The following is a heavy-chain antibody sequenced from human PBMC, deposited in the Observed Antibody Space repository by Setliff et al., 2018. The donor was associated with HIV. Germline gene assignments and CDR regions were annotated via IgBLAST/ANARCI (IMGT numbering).Heavy chain of an antibody. J-gene: IGHJ4*02. CDR2: ISGSGYST. CDR1: GFTFSSFS. CDR3: AKDGLRYFDWLSPTKYYFDY. Sequence: GGSLRLSCVGSGFTFSSFSMSWVRQAPGKGLEWVSGISGSGYSTYYTDSVKGRFTISRDNSKKTLYVQMNSLRAEDTAVYYCAKDGLRYFDWLSPTKYYFDYWGQGTLVTVSS. D-gene: IGHD3-9*01. V-gene: IGHV3-23*01.